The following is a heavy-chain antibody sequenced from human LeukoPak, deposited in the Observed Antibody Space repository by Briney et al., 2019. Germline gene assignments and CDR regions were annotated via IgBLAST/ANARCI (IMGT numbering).Heavy chain of an antibody. V-gene: IGHV3-30*18. D-gene: IGHD1-26*01. Sequence: GMSLRLSCAASGFTFSSYGMHWVRQAPGKGLEWVSFISNDGSKKYCADSVEGRFTISRDNSKNTLYLEMNSLRAEDTAVYYCAKRYSGSHYYFDYWGQGTLVTVSS. CDR2: ISNDGSKK. CDR1: GFTFSSYG. J-gene: IGHJ4*02. CDR3: AKRYSGSHYYFDY.